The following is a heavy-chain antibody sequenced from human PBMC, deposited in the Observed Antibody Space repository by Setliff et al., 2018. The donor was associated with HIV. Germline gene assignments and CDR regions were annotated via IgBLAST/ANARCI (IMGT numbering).Heavy chain of an antibody. J-gene: IGHJ5*02. V-gene: IGHV3-23*01. D-gene: IGHD3-16*01. Sequence: HPGGSLRLSCAASGFTFSTYAMTWVRQAPGKGLEWVSSIDSGGDTYYPGSVKGRFTISRDNSKNMLYLQMNSLRAEDTALYYCARDSYDSTVRVDWFDPWGQGTLVTVSS. CDR2: IDSGGDT. CDR1: GFTFSTYA. CDR3: ARDSYDSTVRVDWFDP.